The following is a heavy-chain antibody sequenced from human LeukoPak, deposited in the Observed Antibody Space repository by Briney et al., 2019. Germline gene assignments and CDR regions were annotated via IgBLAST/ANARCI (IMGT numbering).Heavy chain of an antibody. CDR1: GFIFSSYA. D-gene: IGHD6-19*01. CDR3: AKETLSGLLTIDY. J-gene: IGHJ4*02. V-gene: IGHV3-23*01. Sequence: PGGSLRLSCAASGFIFSSYAMSWVRQAPGKGLEWVSAIPGSDDSTYYADSVRGRFTISRDNSKKTLYLQMDGLRAEDTAVYYCAKETLSGLLTIDYWGQGTLVTVSS. CDR2: IPGSDDST.